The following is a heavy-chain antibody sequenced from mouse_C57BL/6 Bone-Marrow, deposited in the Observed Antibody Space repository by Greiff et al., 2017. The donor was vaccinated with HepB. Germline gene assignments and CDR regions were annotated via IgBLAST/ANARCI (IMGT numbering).Heavy chain of an antibody. D-gene: IGHD1-1*01. CDR2: IYPGDGDT. Sequence: VKLMESGPELVKPGASVKISCKASGYAFSSSWMNWVKQRPGKGLEWIGRIYPGDGDTNYNGKFKGKATLTADKSSSTAYMQLSSLTSEDSAVYFCARVHYYGSSYDYAMDYWGQGTSVTVSS. CDR1: GYAFSSSW. CDR3: ARVHYYGSSYDYAMDY. J-gene: IGHJ4*01. V-gene: IGHV1-82*01.